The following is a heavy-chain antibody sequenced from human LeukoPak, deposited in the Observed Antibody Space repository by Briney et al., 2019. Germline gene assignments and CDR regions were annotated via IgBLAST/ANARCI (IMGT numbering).Heavy chain of an antibody. Sequence: PGGSLSLSCAASGFPFSSNYMSGVRQAPGKGLEWVSVIYSGGSTYYADSVKGRFTISRDNSKNTLYLQMNSLRAEDTAVYYCARQYSSSGYWGQGTLVTVSS. CDR2: IYSGGST. CDR3: ARQYSSSGY. CDR1: GFPFSSNY. V-gene: IGHV3-53*01. D-gene: IGHD6-6*01. J-gene: IGHJ4*02.